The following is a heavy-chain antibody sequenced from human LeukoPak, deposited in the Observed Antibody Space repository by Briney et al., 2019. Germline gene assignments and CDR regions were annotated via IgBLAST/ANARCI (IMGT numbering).Heavy chain of an antibody. Sequence: PSETLSLTCTVSGGSISSSSYYWGWIRQPPGKGLEWIGSIYYSGSTYYNPSLKSRVTISVDTSKNQFSLKLSSATAADTAVYYCARHETTVATWDFDYWGQGTLVTVSS. J-gene: IGHJ4*02. CDR1: GGSISSSSYY. V-gene: IGHV4-39*01. D-gene: IGHD4-23*01. CDR2: IYYSGST. CDR3: ARHETTVATWDFDY.